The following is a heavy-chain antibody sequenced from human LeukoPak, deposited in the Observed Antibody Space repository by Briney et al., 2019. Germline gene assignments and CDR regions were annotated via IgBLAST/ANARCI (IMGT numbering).Heavy chain of an antibody. CDR1: GYTFTGHY. J-gene: IGHJ4*02. Sequence: ASVTVSCKASGYTFTGHYMHWVRQAPGQGLEWMGWINPNNGGTNYAQKFQGRVTMTRDTSISTAYMELSRLRSDDTAVYYCARGYALYSGRYIDFDYWGQGTLVTVSS. CDR2: INPNNGGT. CDR3: ARGYALYSGRYIDFDY. V-gene: IGHV1-2*02. D-gene: IGHD1-26*01.